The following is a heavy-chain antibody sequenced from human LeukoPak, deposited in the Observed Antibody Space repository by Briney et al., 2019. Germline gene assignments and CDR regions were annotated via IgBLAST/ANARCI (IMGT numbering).Heavy chain of an antibody. V-gene: IGHV1-8*01. CDR3: ASNLLGHYYDSSGKYYFDY. CDR2: MNPNSGNT. CDR1: GYTFTSYD. Sequence: SVKVSCKASGYTFTSYDINWVRQATGQGLEWMGWMNPNSGNTGYAQKFQGRVTMTRNTSISTAYMELSSLRSEDTAVYYCASNLLGHYYDSSGKYYFDYWGQGALVTVSS. D-gene: IGHD3-22*01. J-gene: IGHJ4*02.